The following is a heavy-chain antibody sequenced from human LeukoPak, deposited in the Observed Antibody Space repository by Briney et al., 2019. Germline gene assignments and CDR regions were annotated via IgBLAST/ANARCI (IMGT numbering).Heavy chain of an antibody. CDR2: LIPLFGIT. D-gene: IGHD3-10*01. J-gene: IGHJ5*02. V-gene: IGHV1-69*04. Sequence: GASVKVSCKASGGTFSNYAFSWVRQAPGQGLEWVGRLIPLFGITNYAQKFEGRVTITADKSTSTAYMELSSLRSEDTAVYYCALVRGVISNGWFDPWGQGTLVTVSS. CDR1: GGTFSNYA. CDR3: ALVRGVISNGWFDP.